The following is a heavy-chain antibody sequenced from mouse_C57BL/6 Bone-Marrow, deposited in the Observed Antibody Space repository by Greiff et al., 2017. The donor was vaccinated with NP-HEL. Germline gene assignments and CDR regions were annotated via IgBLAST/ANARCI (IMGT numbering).Heavy chain of an antibody. CDR1: GYTFTSYT. Sequence: QVQLQQSGAELARPGASVKMSCKASGYTFTSYTMHWVKQRPGQGLEWIGYINPSSGYTKYNQKFKDKATLTADKSSSTAYMQLSSLTSEDSAVYYCASTVVATRGVYYWGQGTTLTVSS. J-gene: IGHJ2*01. CDR2: INPSSGYT. V-gene: IGHV1-4*01. CDR3: ASTVVATRGVYY. D-gene: IGHD1-1*01.